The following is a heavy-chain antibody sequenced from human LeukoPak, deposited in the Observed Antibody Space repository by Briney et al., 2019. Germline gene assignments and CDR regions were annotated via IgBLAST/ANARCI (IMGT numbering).Heavy chain of an antibody. CDR2: ISSSSSYI. CDR1: GFNFRDHW. CDR3: ARDELLGY. Sequence: GGSLRLSCAVSGFNFRDHWMDWVRQAPGKGLEWVSSISSSSSYIYYADSVKGRFTISRDNAKNSLYLQMNSLRAEDTAVYYCARDELLGYWGQGTLVTVSS. J-gene: IGHJ4*02. D-gene: IGHD1-26*01. V-gene: IGHV3-21*01.